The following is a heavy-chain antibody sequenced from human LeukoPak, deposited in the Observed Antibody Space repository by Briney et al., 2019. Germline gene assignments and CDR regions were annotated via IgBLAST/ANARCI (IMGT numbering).Heavy chain of an antibody. Sequence: GGSVRLSCAASRFTHNRNYMSWVRQAPGKGLEGGSVIYSGGSTYYSDSVKGRFTISRDNSKNTLYLQMNSLRAEDTAGYYCARHYYDSSGWAGYIDYWGQGTLVTVSS. CDR3: ARHYYDSSGWAGYIDY. J-gene: IGHJ4*02. D-gene: IGHD3-22*01. CDR2: IYSGGST. CDR1: RFTHNRNY. V-gene: IGHV3-53*01.